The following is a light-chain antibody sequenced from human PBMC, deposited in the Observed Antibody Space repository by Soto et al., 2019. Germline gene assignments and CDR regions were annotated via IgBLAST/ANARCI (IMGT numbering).Light chain of an antibody. CDR3: QQFNNWWT. V-gene: IGKV3-15*01. CDR2: GAS. J-gene: IGKJ1*01. Sequence: EIVMTQSPATLSASPGERATLTCRASQSVSNNLAWYHQKPGQAPRLLIYGASTRATGIPARFSGSGSGTEFTLTISSLQPEDFAVYYCQQFNNWWTFGQGTKVEIK. CDR1: QSVSNN.